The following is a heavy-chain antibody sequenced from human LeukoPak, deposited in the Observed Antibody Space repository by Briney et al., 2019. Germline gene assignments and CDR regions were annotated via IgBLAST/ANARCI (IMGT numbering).Heavy chain of an antibody. CDR3: ARVGGGYCSSTSCDPDAFDI. CDR2: IGTAGDT. Sequence: GGSLRLSCAASGFTFSSYDMHWVRQATGKGLEWVSAIGTAGDTYYPGSVKGRFTISRENAKNSLYLQMNSLRAEDTAVYYCARVGGGYCSSTSCDPDAFDIWGQGTMVTVSS. J-gene: IGHJ3*02. V-gene: IGHV3-13*01. D-gene: IGHD2-2*01. CDR1: GFTFSSYD.